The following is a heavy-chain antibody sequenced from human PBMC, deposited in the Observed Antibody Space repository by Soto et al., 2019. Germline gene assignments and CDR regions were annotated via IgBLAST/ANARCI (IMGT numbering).Heavy chain of an antibody. CDR3: VSAPDISTGWKFTL. Sequence: QVRLVQSGAEVKKPGASVKVSCKTYGYDFTNYGINWVRQAPGQGLEWMGWISAYNGSIVYAQNFRSRATLTTDTCTGSAYMALTSLRSDDTAVYFCVSAPDISTGWKFTLWGQGTLVTLSP. CDR2: ISAYNGSI. V-gene: IGHV1-18*01. D-gene: IGHD3-9*01. CDR1: GYDFTNYG. J-gene: IGHJ4*02.